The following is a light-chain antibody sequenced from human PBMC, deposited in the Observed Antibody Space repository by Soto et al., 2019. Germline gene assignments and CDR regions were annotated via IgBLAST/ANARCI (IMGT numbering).Light chain of an antibody. CDR1: QSISGW. CDR3: QHYDSYPWA. Sequence: DIHITQCPSSLSASVGDSVTITCRASQSISGWLAWYQQKPGEAPKVLIYDASSLESGVPSRFSGSGSGTEFTLTISSLQPDDFATYYCQHYDSYPWAFGQGTKVDIK. V-gene: IGKV1-5*01. CDR2: DAS. J-gene: IGKJ1*01.